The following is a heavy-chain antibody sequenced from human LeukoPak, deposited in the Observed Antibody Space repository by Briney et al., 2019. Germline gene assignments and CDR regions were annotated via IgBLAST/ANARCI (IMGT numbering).Heavy chain of an antibody. CDR1: GYTFTNYG. CDR3: ARDRGDYDSSGYHYVDAFDI. Sequence: ASVKVSCKASGYTFTNYGISWVRQAPGQGLEWMGWISAYNGNTNYAQKLQGRVTMTTDTSTSTAYMELRSLRSDDTAVYYCARDRGDYDSSGYHYVDAFDIWGQGTMVTVSS. CDR2: ISAYNGNT. D-gene: IGHD3-22*01. J-gene: IGHJ3*02. V-gene: IGHV1-18*01.